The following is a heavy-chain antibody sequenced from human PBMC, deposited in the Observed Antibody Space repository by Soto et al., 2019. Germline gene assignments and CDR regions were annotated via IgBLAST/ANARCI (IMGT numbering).Heavy chain of an antibody. CDR3: AKDPTSRVYYYYYYMDV. V-gene: IGHV3-23*01. Sequence: EVELLESGGGLVQPGGSLRLSCAASGFTFSSYAMRWVRQGPGKGLEWVSSVSGSGDSTYYADSVKGRFTISRDNSKNTRYLQMNSLRADDTAVYYCAKDPTSRVYYYYYYMDVWGKGTTVTVSS. D-gene: IGHD1-26*01. CDR2: VSGSGDST. J-gene: IGHJ6*03. CDR1: GFTFSSYA.